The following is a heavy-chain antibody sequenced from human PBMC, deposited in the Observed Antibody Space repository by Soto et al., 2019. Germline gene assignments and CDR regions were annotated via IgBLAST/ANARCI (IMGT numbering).Heavy chain of an antibody. V-gene: IGHV1-69*01. CDR3: ARGDVETAMVDYYYGMDV. D-gene: IGHD5-18*01. J-gene: IGHJ6*02. CDR2: IIPIFGTA. Sequence: QVQLVQSGAEVKKPGSSVKVSCKASGGTFSSYAISWVRQAPGQGLEWMGGIIPIFGTANYAQKFQGRVTITSDDSTSTGYMELSSLRSEDTAVYYCARGDVETAMVDYYYGMDVWGQGTTVTVSS. CDR1: GGTFSSYA.